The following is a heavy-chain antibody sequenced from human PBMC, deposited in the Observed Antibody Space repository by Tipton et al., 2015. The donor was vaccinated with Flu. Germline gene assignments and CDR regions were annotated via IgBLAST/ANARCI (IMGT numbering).Heavy chain of an antibody. V-gene: IGHV4-38-2*01. CDR2: IDHSGST. CDR3: ARGDGYNFDY. Sequence: TLSLTCDVSGYSIISSYYWGWIRQPPGKGLEWIGSIDHSGSTFYNPSLKSRVTISVDTSRNQFSLKLSSVTAADTAVYYCARGDGYNFDYWGQGTLVTVSS. D-gene: IGHD5-24*01. J-gene: IGHJ4*02. CDR1: GYSIISSYY.